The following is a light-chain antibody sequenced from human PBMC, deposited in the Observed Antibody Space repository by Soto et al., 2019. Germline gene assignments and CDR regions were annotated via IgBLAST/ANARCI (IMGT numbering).Light chain of an antibody. CDR1: TSDVGGYNY. Sequence: QSALTQPASVSGSPGQSIAISCTGTTSDVGGYNYVSWYQRHPGKAPKLMIYEVSTRPSGVSNRFSGSKSGNTASLTISGLQAEDEADYYCSSYATSDSFVFGGGTKLTVL. J-gene: IGLJ3*02. CDR2: EVS. V-gene: IGLV2-14*01. CDR3: SSYATSDSFV.